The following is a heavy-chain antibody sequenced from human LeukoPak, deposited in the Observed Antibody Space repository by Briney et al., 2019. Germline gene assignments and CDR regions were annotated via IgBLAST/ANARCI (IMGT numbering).Heavy chain of an antibody. CDR1: GFIFSAYT. CDR3: ARGGLGPGSGTDY. CDR2: ISSGSGYI. Sequence: PGGSLRLSCAASGFIFSAYTMNWVRQAPGKGLEWVSSISSGSGYISYADSMKGRFIISRDNAKNSLYLQMNSLRAEDTAVYYCARGGLGPGSGTDYWGQGTLITVSS. J-gene: IGHJ4*02. D-gene: IGHD6-13*01. V-gene: IGHV3-21*01.